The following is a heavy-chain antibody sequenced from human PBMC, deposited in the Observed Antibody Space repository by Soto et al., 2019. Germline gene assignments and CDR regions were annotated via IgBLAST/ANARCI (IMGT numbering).Heavy chain of an antibody. CDR1: GYTFTSYA. V-gene: IGHV1-3*01. CDR3: ARDKARGWYGNWFDP. Sequence: ASVKVSCKASGYTFTSYAMHWVRQAPGQRPEWMGWINAGNGNTKYSQKFQGRVTITRDTSASTAYMELSSLRSEDTAVYYCARDKARGWYGNWFDPWGQGTLVTSPQ. CDR2: INAGNGNT. J-gene: IGHJ5*02. D-gene: IGHD6-19*01.